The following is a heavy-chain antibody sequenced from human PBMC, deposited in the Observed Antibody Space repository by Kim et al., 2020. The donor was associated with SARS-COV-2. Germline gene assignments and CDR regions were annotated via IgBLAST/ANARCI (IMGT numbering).Heavy chain of an antibody. D-gene: IGHD3-16*02. V-gene: IGHV3-30*18. CDR2: ISYDGSNK. CDR3: AKDVLIFWALIVMGFDY. J-gene: IGHJ4*01. Sequence: GGSLRLSCAASGFTFSIYGMHWVRQAPGKGLEWVAVISYDGSNKYYADSVKGRFTISRDNSKNTLYLQMNSLRAEDTPVYYFAKDVLIFWALIVMGFDY. CDR1: GFTFSIYG.